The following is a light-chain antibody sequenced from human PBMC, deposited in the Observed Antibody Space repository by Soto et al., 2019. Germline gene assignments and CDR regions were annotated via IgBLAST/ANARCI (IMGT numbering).Light chain of an antibody. Sequence: EIVLTQSPGTLSLSPGERATLSCRASQSVNTRYSAWYQQKPGQAPRLLLYATSSRATGIPDRFSGSGSGTDFTLTISRLEPEDFAVYYCQQRSNWPYTFGQGTKLEIK. CDR2: ATS. CDR1: QSVNTRY. V-gene: IGKV3D-20*02. CDR3: QQRSNWPYT. J-gene: IGKJ2*01.